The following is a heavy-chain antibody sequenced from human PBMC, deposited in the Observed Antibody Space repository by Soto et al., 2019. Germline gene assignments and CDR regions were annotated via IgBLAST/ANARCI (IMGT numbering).Heavy chain of an antibody. V-gene: IGHV4-59*01. CDR3: ARSLENGDVSFKY. Sequence: QVQLQESGPGLVKPSETLSLTCTVSGGSIGSYYWSWIRQPPGKALEWIGYIYYSGSTNYNPSLNGRVTISVDTSENQFSLELNSVTAADTAVYYCARSLENGDVSFKYWGQGTLVTVSA. J-gene: IGHJ4*02. CDR2: IYYSGST. CDR1: GGSIGSYY. D-gene: IGHD1-1*01.